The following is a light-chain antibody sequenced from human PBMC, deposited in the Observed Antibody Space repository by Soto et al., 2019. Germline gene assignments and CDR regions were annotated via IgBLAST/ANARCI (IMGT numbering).Light chain of an antibody. V-gene: IGKV1-33*01. CDR1: QDISNY. CDR2: DAS. CDR3: QQYHKLPIS. Sequence: DIQMTQSPSSLSASVGDRVTITCQASQDISNYLNWYQQKPGKAPKLLIYDASNLETGVPSRFSGSGSGTDFTLTISSLQPEDIAAYYCQQYHKLPISFGQGTRLEIK. J-gene: IGKJ5*01.